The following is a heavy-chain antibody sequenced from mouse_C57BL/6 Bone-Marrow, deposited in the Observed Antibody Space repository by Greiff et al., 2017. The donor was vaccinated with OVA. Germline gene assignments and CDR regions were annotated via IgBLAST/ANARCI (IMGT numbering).Heavy chain of an antibody. J-gene: IGHJ3*01. CDR3: ARRSDYGNYGFAY. V-gene: IGHV1-54*01. Sequence: QVQLQQSGAELVRPGTSVKVSCKASGYAFTNYLIEWVKQRPGPGLEWIGVINPGSGGTNYNEKFKGKATLTADKSSSTAYMQLSSLTSEDSAVYFCARRSDYGNYGFAYWGQGTLVTVSA. CDR2: INPGSGGT. D-gene: IGHD2-1*01. CDR1: GYAFTNYL.